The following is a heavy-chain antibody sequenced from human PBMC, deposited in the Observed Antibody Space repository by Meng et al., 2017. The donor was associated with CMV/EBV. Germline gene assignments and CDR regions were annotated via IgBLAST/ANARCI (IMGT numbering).Heavy chain of an antibody. V-gene: IGHV1-8*03. CDR3: ARGGDCSSTSCYMEKWFFPLQQVYGMDV. Sequence: ASVKVSCKASGYTFTSYDINWVRQATGQGLEWMGWMNPNSGNTGYAQKFQGRVNITRNTSISTAYMELSSLRSEDTAVYYCARGGDCSSTSCYMEKWFFPLQQVYGMDVWGQGTTVTVSS. D-gene: IGHD2-2*02. CDR2: MNPNSGNT. CDR1: GYTFTSYD. J-gene: IGHJ6*02.